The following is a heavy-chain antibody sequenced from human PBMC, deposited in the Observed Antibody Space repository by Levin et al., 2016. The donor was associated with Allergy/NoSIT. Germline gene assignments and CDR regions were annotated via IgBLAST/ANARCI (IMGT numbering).Heavy chain of an antibody. CDR3: ARAIFGEEAIDDNHHYLDV. Sequence: SETLSLTCGVYGGSISGHYWSWIRQTPGKGLEWIGEINYNAFTTYNPSLESRVDISVDKSKKQLSLKIRSVTAADTSVYYCARAIFGEEAIDDNHHYLDVWGEGTTVTVSA. CDR1: GGSISGHY. CDR2: INYNAFT. V-gene: IGHV4-34*01. J-gene: IGHJ6*04. D-gene: IGHD3-3*01.